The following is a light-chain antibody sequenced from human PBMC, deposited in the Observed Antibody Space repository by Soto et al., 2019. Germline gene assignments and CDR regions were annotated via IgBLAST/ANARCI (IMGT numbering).Light chain of an antibody. CDR3: CSYAGSSTPYVV. J-gene: IGLJ2*01. Sequence: QSVLTQPASVSGSPGQSITISCTGTSSDVGSYNLVSWYQQHPGKAPKLMIYEVSERPSGVSNRFSGSKSGNTASLTISGLQAEDEADYYCCSYAGSSTPYVVFGGGTKLTVL. V-gene: IGLV2-23*02. CDR2: EVS. CDR1: SSDVGSYNL.